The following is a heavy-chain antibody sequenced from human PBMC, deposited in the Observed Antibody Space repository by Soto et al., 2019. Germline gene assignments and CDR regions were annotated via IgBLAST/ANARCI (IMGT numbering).Heavy chain of an antibody. D-gene: IGHD6-19*01. CDR2: IYPGDSDT. CDR3: AIEPLIAVAGTAANDY. J-gene: IGHJ4*02. Sequence: GESLKISCKGSGYSFTSYWIGWVRQMPGKGLEWMGIIYPGDSDTRYSPSFQGQVTISADKSISTAYLQWSSLKASDTAMYYCAIEPLIAVAGTAANDYWGQGTLVTVSS. V-gene: IGHV5-51*01. CDR1: GYSFTSYW.